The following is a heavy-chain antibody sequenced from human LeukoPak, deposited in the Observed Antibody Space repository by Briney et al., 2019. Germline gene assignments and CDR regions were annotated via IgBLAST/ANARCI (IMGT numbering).Heavy chain of an antibody. CDR2: ISAYNGNT. D-gene: IGHD1-26*01. J-gene: IGHJ4*02. Sequence: ASVKVSCKASGYTFTSYGISWVRQAPGQGLEWMGWISAYNGNTNYAQKLQGRVTMTTDTSTSTVYMELSSLRSEDTAVYYCASLSGSYSFDYWGQGTLVTVSS. CDR3: ASLSGSYSFDY. CDR1: GYTFTSYG. V-gene: IGHV1-18*01.